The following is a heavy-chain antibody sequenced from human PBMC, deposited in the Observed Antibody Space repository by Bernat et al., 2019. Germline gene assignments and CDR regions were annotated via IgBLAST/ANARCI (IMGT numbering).Heavy chain of an antibody. CDR3: AKVSSYFGMDV. CDR1: GFTFSSYA. D-gene: IGHD3-10*01. Sequence: VQLLESGGGLVQPGGSLRLSCAASGFTFSSYAMSWVRQAPGKGLEWVAVISYDGSNKYYADSVKGRFTISRDNSKNTLYLQMNSLRAEDTAVYYCAKVSSYFGMDVWGQGTTVTVSS. CDR2: ISYDGSNK. V-gene: IGHV3-30*18. J-gene: IGHJ6*02.